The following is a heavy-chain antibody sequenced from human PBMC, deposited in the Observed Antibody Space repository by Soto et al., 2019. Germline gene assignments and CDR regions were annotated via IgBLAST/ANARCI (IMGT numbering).Heavy chain of an antibody. D-gene: IGHD2-15*01. CDR1: GGSFSGYY. J-gene: IGHJ5*02. CDR3: ARGGNFYCSGGSCYSRNWFDP. CDR2: INHSGST. V-gene: IGHV4-34*01. Sequence: SETLSLTCAVYGGSFSGYYWSWIRQPPGKGLEWIGEINHSGSTNYNPSLKRRVTISVDTSKNQSSLKLSSVTAADTAVYYCARGGNFYCSGGSCYSRNWFDPWGQGTLVTVSS.